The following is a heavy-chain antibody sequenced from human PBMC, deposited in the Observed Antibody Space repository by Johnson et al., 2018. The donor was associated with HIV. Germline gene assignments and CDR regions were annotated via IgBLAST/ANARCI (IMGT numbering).Heavy chain of an antibody. CDR1: GYTFSTYA. CDR3: AKGDYFDTRAAFDI. J-gene: IGHJ3*02. V-gene: IGHV3-30*04. CDR2: ISYDGSNK. D-gene: IGHD3-22*01. Sequence: QEQLVESGGGVVQPGRSLRLSCAASGYTFSTYAMHWVRQAPGKGLEWVTVISYDGSNKYYADSVKGRITISRDNSKNTLYLQMNSLRAEDTAWYYCAKGDYFDTRAAFDIWGQGTVVIVSS.